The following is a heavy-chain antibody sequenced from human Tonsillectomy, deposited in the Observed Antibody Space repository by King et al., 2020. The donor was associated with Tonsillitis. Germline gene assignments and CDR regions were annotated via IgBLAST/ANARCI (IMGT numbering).Heavy chain of an antibody. V-gene: IGHV1-18*01. D-gene: IGHD2-2*01. CDR2: ISTYNGNT. CDR3: ARDPLRYHTSASCCYWFDP. J-gene: IGHJ5*02. Sequence: INWVRQAPGKGLEWMGWISTYNGNTNYAKKFQGRVTMTTDTSKSTEYMQLRSLRSDYTAVQYCARDPLRYHTSASCCYWFDPCGPGTLVSLSS.